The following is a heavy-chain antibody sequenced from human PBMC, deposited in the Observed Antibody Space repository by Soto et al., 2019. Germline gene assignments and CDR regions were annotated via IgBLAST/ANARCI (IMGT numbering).Heavy chain of an antibody. J-gene: IGHJ5*02. CDR2: IYQSGVT. Sequence: LSLTCNMSGDSYSISTYSWSWIWQPPGKALQWIGFIYQSGVTSYNPSLASRVSISLDRSNNQCSLKLKSVTAADTAVYFCAGMPYTSGLRFDPWGPGTLVTVSS. CDR3: AGMPYTSGLRFDP. D-gene: IGHD6-19*01. CDR1: GDSYSISTYS. V-gene: IGHV4-30-2*01.